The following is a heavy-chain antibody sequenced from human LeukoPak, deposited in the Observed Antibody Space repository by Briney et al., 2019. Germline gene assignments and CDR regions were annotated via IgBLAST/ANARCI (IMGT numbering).Heavy chain of an antibody. CDR1: GFTFSSYS. Sequence: GGSLRLSCAASGFTFSSYSMNWVRQAPGKGLEWVSVIYSASSTYHADSVKGRFSISRDNSRNTLYLQMNSLTVEDTAVYYCARGGAEYGNWFDPWGQGTLVTVSS. CDR3: ARGGAEYGNWFDP. CDR2: IYSASST. V-gene: IGHV3-66*01. J-gene: IGHJ5*02. D-gene: IGHD6-6*01.